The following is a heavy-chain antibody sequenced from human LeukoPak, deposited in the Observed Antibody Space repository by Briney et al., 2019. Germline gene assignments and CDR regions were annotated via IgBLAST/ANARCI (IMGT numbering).Heavy chain of an antibody. V-gene: IGHV4-39*01. D-gene: IGHD3-10*01. J-gene: IGHJ3*02. CDR3: PITMLRGGFDAFDI. Sequence: SETLSLTCTASGGSISRSSYYWGWICQPPGKGLQWIGSIYYSGTTYYNPSLKSRVTMSLDTSKNQFSLKLSSVTAADTAVYYCPITMLRGGFDAFDIWGQGTMVTVSS. CDR2: IYYSGTT. CDR1: GGSISRSSYY.